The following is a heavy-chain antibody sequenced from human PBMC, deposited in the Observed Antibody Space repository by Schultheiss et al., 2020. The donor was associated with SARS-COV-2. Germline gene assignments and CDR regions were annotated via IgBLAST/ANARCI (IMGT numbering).Heavy chain of an antibody. Sequence: SETLSLTCTVSGGSISSYYWSWIRQPPGKGLEWIGYIYYSGSTYYNPSLKSRVTISVDTSKNRFSLKLSSVTAADTAVYYCARSYDILTPFDYWGQGTLVTVSS. CDR3: ARSYDILTPFDY. J-gene: IGHJ4*02. D-gene: IGHD3-9*01. V-gene: IGHV4-59*01. CDR2: IYYSGST. CDR1: GGSISSYY.